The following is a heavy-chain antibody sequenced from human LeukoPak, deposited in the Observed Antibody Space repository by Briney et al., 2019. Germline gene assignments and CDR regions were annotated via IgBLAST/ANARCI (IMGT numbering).Heavy chain of an antibody. D-gene: IGHD3-10*01. V-gene: IGHV4-39*01. CDR2: IYDSGST. J-gene: IGHJ4*02. CDR3: ARATYMVSMLDRYLDY. CDR1: GGSISSNSYY. Sequence: PSETLSLTCTVSGGSISSNSYYWGWIRQPPGKGLEWIGSIYDSGSTYYNPSLKSRVTISVDTSKNQFSLKLRSVTAADTAVYYCARATYMVSMLDRYLDYWGQGTLVTVSS.